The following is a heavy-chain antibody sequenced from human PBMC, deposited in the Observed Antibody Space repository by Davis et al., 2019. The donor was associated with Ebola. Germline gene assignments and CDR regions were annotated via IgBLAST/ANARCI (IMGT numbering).Heavy chain of an antibody. CDR2: IHTSGT. D-gene: IGHD2-8*02. Sequence: SETLSLTCTVSGASVSSDRWHWSWVRQPAGKGLQWIGHIHTSGTNYSPSLESRVTISIDMSKNQFSLKLRSVTAADTAVYYCARAHCFGDVCLMDYYGMDVWGQGTTVTVSS. CDR3: ARAHCFGDVCLMDYYGMDV. J-gene: IGHJ6*02. CDR1: GASVSSDRWH. V-gene: IGHV4-61*09.